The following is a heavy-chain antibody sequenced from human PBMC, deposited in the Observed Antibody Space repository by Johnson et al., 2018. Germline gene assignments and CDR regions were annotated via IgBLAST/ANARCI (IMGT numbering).Heavy chain of an antibody. D-gene: IGHD1-26*01. Sequence: QVQLVQSGGGVVQPGRSLRPSCAASGFTFSDYGMHWVRQAPGKGLEGVAVISYDGSKENYADSGQGPFTLSRDNPKNTLYLQMNSRRTADTAMYYCAKSELGGSYPQHIDYWGQGTLVTVSS. CDR2: ISYDGSKE. V-gene: IGHV3-30*18. CDR1: GFTFSDYG. J-gene: IGHJ4*02. CDR3: AKSELGGSYPQHIDY.